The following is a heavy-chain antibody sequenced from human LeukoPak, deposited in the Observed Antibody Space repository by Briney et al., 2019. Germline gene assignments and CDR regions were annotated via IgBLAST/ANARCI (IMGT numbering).Heavy chain of an antibody. CDR2: ISGSGGST. D-gene: IGHD3-22*01. V-gene: IGHV3-23*01. CDR1: GFTFSSYG. Sequence: GGSLRLSCAASGFTFSSYGMSWVRQAPGKGLGWVSAISGSGGSTYYADSVKGRFTISRDNSKNTLYLQMNSLRAEDTAVYYCAKEKGITMIVGYFDYWGQGTLVTVSS. CDR3: AKEKGITMIVGYFDY. J-gene: IGHJ4*02.